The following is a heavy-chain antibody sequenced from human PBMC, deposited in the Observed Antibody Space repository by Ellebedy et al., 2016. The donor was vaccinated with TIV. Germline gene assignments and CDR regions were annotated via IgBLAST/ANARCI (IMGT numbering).Heavy chain of an antibody. CDR2: VSGSGGST. Sequence: GGSLRLXXAASGFTFSSYAMSWVRQAPGKGLEWVSAVSGSGGSTYYADSVKGRFTISRDNSKNTLYLQMNSLRAEDTAVYYCAKDEGYCSGGSCYSIWFDPWGQGTLVTVSS. V-gene: IGHV3-23*01. CDR1: GFTFSSYA. D-gene: IGHD2-15*01. CDR3: AKDEGYCSGGSCYSIWFDP. J-gene: IGHJ5*02.